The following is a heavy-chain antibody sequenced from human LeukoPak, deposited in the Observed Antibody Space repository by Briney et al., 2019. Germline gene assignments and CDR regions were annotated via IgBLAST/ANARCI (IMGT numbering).Heavy chain of an antibody. CDR2: IYRSGST. D-gene: IGHD4-11*01. J-gene: IGHJ6*03. CDR3: ARARTVTLFYYYYYMDV. Sequence: SQTLSLTCTVSGGSISSGSYCGSWIRQPAGKGLELVGHIYRSGSTNYNPSLKSRVTISVDTSKNQFSLKLSSVTAADTAVYYCARARTVTLFYYYYYMDVWGKGTTVTVSS. CDR1: GGSISSGSYC. V-gene: IGHV4-61*09.